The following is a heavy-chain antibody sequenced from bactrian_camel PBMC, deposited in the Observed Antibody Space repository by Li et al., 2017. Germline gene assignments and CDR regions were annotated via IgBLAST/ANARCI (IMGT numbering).Heavy chain of an antibody. V-gene: IGHV3S6*01. CDR2: IDGSGQYT. J-gene: IGHJ4*01. CDR1: PETYHNHC. Sequence: HVQLVESGGGSAQAGGSLRLSCAASPETYHNHCMGWFRQVTGKETEGVARIDGSGQYTFYTDATKGRFTISRADNTLYLQMNDLKPEDSAMYYCAVDARGRAACTGASLRRGAYIYQDWGRGTQVTVS. D-gene: IGHD1*01. CDR3: AVDARGRAACTGASLRRGAYIYQD.